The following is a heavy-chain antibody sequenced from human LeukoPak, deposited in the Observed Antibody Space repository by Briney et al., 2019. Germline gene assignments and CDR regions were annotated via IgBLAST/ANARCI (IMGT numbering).Heavy chain of an antibody. Sequence: GGSLRLSCAASGFTFSGYGMHWVRQAPGRGLEWVATIWYDGGRKYYADSVKGRFTISRDNFKNTMYLRMDSLRAEDTALYYCARDPPDRDMDTEFDYWGQGTLVTVSS. V-gene: IGHV3-33*01. CDR3: ARDPPDRDMDTEFDY. D-gene: IGHD5-18*01. J-gene: IGHJ4*02. CDR2: IWYDGGRK. CDR1: GFTFSGYG.